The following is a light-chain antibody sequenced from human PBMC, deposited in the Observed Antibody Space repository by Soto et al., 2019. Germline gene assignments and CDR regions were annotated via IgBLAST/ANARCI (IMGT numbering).Light chain of an antibody. CDR3: QQFSSYPLT. V-gene: IGKV3-20*01. J-gene: IGKJ4*01. CDR2: DAS. CDR1: QTVRNNY. Sequence: EFVWTQSPGTLSLSPGARAPLSCRASQTVRNNYLAWYQKKTGQAPRLLIYDASSRATGIQDRFSGGGSWTDFTLNISRLEPEDLAVYYGQQFSSYPLTFGGGTKVDIK.